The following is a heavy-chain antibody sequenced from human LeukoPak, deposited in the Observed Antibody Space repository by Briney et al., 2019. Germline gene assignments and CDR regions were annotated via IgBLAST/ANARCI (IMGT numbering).Heavy chain of an antibody. J-gene: IGHJ5*02. V-gene: IGHV1-8*01. CDR2: MNPNSGNT. D-gene: IGHD6-6*01. Sequence: ASVKVSCKASGYSFTSYDINWVRQATGQGLEWMGWMNPNSGNTGYAQKFQGRVTMTRNTSISTAYMELSSLRSEDTAVYYCARAERIAACSGYNWFDPRGQGTLVTVSS. CDR1: GYSFTSYD. CDR3: ARAERIAACSGYNWFDP.